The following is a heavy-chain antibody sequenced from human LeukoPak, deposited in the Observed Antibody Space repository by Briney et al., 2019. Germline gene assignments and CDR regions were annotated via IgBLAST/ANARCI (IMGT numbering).Heavy chain of an antibody. Sequence: SETLSLTCTVSGGSISSYYWSWIRQPPGKGLEWIGYIYYSGSTNYNPSLKSRVTISVDTSKNQFSLKLSSVTAADTAVYYCARGQSGGHCTNGVCYMGWFDPWGQGTLVTVSS. J-gene: IGHJ5*02. V-gene: IGHV4-59*01. D-gene: IGHD2-8*01. CDR1: GGSISSYY. CDR2: IYYSGST. CDR3: ARGQSGGHCTNGVCYMGWFDP.